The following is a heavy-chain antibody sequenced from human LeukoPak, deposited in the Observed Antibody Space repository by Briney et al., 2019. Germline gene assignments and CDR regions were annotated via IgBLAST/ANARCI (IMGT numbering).Heavy chain of an antibody. CDR2: IYPGDSDT. Sequence: QPGESLKISCKGSGYSFTSYWIGWVRQMPGKGLEWMGIIYPGDSDTRYSPSFRGQVTISTDKSISTAYLQWSTLKASDTAMYYCARLPAGSTWNDGFDIWGQGTMVTVSS. D-gene: IGHD6-13*01. CDR3: ARLPAGSTWNDGFDI. CDR1: GYSFTSYW. V-gene: IGHV5-51*03. J-gene: IGHJ3*02.